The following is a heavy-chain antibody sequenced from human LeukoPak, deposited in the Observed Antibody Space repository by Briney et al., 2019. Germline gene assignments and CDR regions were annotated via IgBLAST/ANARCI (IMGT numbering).Heavy chain of an antibody. V-gene: IGHV1-69*05. J-gene: IGHJ4*02. Sequence: ASVKVSCKASGGTFSSYATSWVRQAPGQGLEWMGGIIPIFGAANYAQKFQGRVTITTDESTSTAYMELSSLRSEDTAAYYCAGAYDSSGYYSDYWGQGTLVTVSS. CDR1: GGTFSSYA. D-gene: IGHD3-22*01. CDR3: AGAYDSSGYYSDY. CDR2: IIPIFGAA.